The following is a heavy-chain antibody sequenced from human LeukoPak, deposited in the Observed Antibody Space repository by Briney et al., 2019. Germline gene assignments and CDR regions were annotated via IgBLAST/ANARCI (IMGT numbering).Heavy chain of an antibody. V-gene: IGHV4-34*01. D-gene: IGHD3-10*01. CDR3: ARNYVLLWSRFDP. J-gene: IGHJ5*02. CDR2: INHSGST. CDR1: GGSFSGYY. Sequence: SETLSLTCAVYGGSFSGYYWSWIRQPPGKGLEWIGEINHSGSTNYNPSLKSRVTTSVDTSKNQFSLKLSSVTAADTAVYYCARNYVLLWSRFDPWGQGTLVTVSS.